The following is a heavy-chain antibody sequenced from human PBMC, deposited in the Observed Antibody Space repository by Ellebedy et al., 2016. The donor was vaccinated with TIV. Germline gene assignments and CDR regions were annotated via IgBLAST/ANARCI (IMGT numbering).Heavy chain of an antibody. CDR2: LTHIGTT. Sequence: SETLSLXCTVSGGTVRNSYWNWIRQPPGKGLEWIGHLTHIGTTNYNPSLQSRVAMSLDSSKTQFSLELKSVTAADTAVYFCARSCSPSCWECLEYWGQGVLVTVSS. CDR1: GGTVRNSY. J-gene: IGHJ4*02. V-gene: IGHV4-59*02. D-gene: IGHD2-2*01. CDR3: ARSCSPSCWECLEY.